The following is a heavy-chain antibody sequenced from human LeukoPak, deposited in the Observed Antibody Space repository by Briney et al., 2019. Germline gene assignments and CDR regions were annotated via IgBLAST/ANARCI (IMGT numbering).Heavy chain of an antibody. J-gene: IGHJ4*02. D-gene: IGHD6-19*01. V-gene: IGHV1-46*01. Sequence: ASVKVSCKASGYTFTSYYMHWVRQVPGQGLEWMGIINPSGGSTSYAQKFQGRVTMTRDTSTSTVYMELSSLRSEDTAVYYCARDVVNSSGWRYFDYWGQGTLVTVSS. CDR3: ARDVVNSSGWRYFDY. CDR2: INPSGGST. CDR1: GYTFTSYY.